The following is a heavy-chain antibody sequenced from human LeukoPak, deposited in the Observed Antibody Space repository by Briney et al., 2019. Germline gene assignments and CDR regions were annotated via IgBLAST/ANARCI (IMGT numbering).Heavy chain of an antibody. D-gene: IGHD5-12*01. J-gene: IGHJ4*02. CDR1: GYTFTAYY. Sequence: ASVKVSCKASGYTFTAYYIHWVRQAPGQGLEWMGWINANSGGTDYAQKFQGRVTMTRDTSLTTAYMELGRLKSDDTAVYYCARDCGYDSQRMNYFDYWGQGALVTVSS. V-gene: IGHV1-2*02. CDR3: ARDCGYDSQRMNYFDY. CDR2: INANSGGT.